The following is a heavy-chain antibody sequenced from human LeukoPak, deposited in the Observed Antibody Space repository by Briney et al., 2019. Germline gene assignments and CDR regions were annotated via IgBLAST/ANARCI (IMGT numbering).Heavy chain of an antibody. V-gene: IGHV5-51*01. CDR1: GYSFTSYW. D-gene: IGHD6-25*01. Sequence: GESLKISCKGSGYSFTSYWIGWVRQMPGKGLEWMGIIYPGDSDTRYSPSFQGQVTISADKSISTAYLQWSSLRASDTAMYYCARQESAASDAFDIWGQGTMVTVSS. CDR2: IYPGDSDT. J-gene: IGHJ3*02. CDR3: ARQESAASDAFDI.